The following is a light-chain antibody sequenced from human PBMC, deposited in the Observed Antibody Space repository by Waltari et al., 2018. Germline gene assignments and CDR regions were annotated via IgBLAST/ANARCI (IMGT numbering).Light chain of an antibody. Sequence: DIVMTQSPDSLAVSLGGGATINCKSSQTVLYSSNNKNYLAWFQHKPGQPPKLLIYWASTRESGVPDRFNGSGSGTDFTLTINSLQAEDVAVYYCQQYYGSPLTFGGGTKVEIK. J-gene: IGKJ4*01. CDR3: QQYYGSPLT. CDR1: QTVLYSSNNKNY. CDR2: WAS. V-gene: IGKV4-1*01.